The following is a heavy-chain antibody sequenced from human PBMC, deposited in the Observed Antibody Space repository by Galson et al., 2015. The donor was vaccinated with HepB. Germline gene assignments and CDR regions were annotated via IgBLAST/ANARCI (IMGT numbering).Heavy chain of an antibody. D-gene: IGHD6-19*01. J-gene: IGHJ4*02. CDR3: ASPFRGGWSRDY. V-gene: IGHV4-34*01. CDR1: GGSFSGYY. Sequence: TLSLTCAVYGGSFSGYYWSWIRQPPGKGLEWIGEINHSGSTNYNPSLKSRVAISVDTSKNQFSLKLSSVTAADTAVYYCASPFRGGWSRDYWGQGTLVTVSS. CDR2: INHSGST.